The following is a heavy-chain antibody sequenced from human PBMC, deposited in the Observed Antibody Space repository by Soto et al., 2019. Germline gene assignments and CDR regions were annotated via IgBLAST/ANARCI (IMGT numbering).Heavy chain of an antibody. CDR1: GFIFSDRY. Sequence: EVQLVESGGGLVQPGGSLRLSCAASGFIFSDRYMDWVRQTPGKGLEWLGRIRNRANSYSTEYAASVRGRFTISRDDSNNLLYLHMSSLKTEDTAVYYCATIDMDEKFDPRGQGILVTVSS. CDR2: IRNRANSYST. J-gene: IGHJ5*02. D-gene: IGHD2-15*01. V-gene: IGHV3-72*01. CDR3: ATIDMDEKFDP.